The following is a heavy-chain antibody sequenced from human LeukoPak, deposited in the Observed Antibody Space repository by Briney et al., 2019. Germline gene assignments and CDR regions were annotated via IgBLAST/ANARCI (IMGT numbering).Heavy chain of an antibody. Sequence: GGSLRLSCAASGFTFSSYYMDWVRQAPGKGLEWVSPIRNKGNSYTTEYAASVKGRFTISRDDSKNSLYLQMNSLKAEDTAVYYCARVAVTGGGYFDYWGQGTLVTVSS. CDR3: ARVAVTGGGYFDY. J-gene: IGHJ4*02. CDR2: IRNKGNSYTT. D-gene: IGHD6-19*01. V-gene: IGHV3-72*01. CDR1: GFTFSSYY.